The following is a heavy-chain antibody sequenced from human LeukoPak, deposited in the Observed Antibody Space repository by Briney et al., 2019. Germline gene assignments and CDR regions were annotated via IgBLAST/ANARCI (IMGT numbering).Heavy chain of an antibody. V-gene: IGHV1-18*01. D-gene: IGHD3-10*01. CDR1: GYTFTTYG. Sequence: ASVKVSCKASGYTFTTYGISWVRQARGQGLEWMGWISAYNGNTNYAQKLQGSVTMTTDTSTSTAYMELRGLRSDDTAVYYCAREYFYGSGGSGFDYWGQGTLVTVSS. CDR2: ISAYNGNT. CDR3: AREYFYGSGGSGFDY. J-gene: IGHJ4*02.